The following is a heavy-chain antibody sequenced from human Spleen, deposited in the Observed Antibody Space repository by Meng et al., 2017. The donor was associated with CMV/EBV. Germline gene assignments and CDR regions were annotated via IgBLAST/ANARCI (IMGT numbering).Heavy chain of an antibody. D-gene: IGHD3-3*01. Sequence: SYSWGWIRQPPGKGLELIGSVYYSGSTYYNPSLKSRVTMSVDTSKNHFSLRLSSVTAADTAVYYCARDVTRDYDFWSAYYRGWFDPWGQGTLVTVSS. CDR1: SYS. V-gene: IGHV4-39*07. CDR2: VYYSGST. CDR3: ARDVTRDYDFWSAYYRGWFDP. J-gene: IGHJ5*02.